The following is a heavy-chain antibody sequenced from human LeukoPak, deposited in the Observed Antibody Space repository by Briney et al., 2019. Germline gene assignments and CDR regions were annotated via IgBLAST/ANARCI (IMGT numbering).Heavy chain of an antibody. Sequence: PGGSLRLSCAASGFTVSSKYMSWVRRAPGKGLEWVSVIYSGGSTYYVDSVKGRFTISRDNSKNRLYLQMNSLRVEDTAMYYCARGGAYDAFDIWGQGTMVTVSS. CDR3: ARGGAYDAFDI. CDR2: IYSGGST. V-gene: IGHV3-53*01. J-gene: IGHJ3*02. CDR1: GFTVSSKY. D-gene: IGHD1-26*01.